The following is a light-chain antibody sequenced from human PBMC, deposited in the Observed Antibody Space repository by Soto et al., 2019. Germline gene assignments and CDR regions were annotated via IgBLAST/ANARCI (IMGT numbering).Light chain of an antibody. V-gene: IGKV3-15*01. J-gene: IGKJ5*01. CDR3: QQYSNWPPIT. CDR2: GAT. CDR1: QSVRSN. Sequence: EILMTQSPATLSVSPGERATLSCRASQSVRSNLAWYQQKPGQAPRLLIFGATTRATGMPARFSGSGSGTEFTLTISSLQSEDFAVYYCQQYSNWPPITFGQGTRLEIK.